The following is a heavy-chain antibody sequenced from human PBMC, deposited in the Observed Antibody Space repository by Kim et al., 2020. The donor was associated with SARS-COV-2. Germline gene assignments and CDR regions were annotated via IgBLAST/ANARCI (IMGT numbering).Heavy chain of an antibody. CDR2: SEWSY. V-gene: IGHV6-1*01. J-gene: IGHJ4*02. CDR3: AAGWALSF. Sequence: SEWSYDYAVSVKGRITINADTSKNQFSLHLNSGTPEDTAVYYCAAGWALSFWGQGTLVTVSS. D-gene: IGHD6-19*01.